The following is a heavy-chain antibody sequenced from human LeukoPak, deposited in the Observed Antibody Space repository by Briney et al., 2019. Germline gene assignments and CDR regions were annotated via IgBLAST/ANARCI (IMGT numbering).Heavy chain of an antibody. V-gene: IGHV4-39*01. CDR2: IYYSGST. CDR3: AGTVLRYFDWLSNYYYGMDV. CDR1: GGSISSSSYY. D-gene: IGHD3-9*01. J-gene: IGHJ6*02. Sequence: PSETLSLTCTVSGGSISSSSYYWGWIRQPPGKGLEWIGSIYYSGSTYYNPSLKSRVTISVDTSMNQFSLKLSSVTAADTAVYYCAGTVLRYFDWLSNYYYGMDVWGQGTTVTVSS.